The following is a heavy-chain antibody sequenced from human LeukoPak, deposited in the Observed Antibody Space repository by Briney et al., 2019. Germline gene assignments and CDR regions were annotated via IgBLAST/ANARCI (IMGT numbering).Heavy chain of an antibody. D-gene: IGHD1-7*01. CDR3: ATHWNYYY. Sequence: GGSLRLSCAASGFTVSRNYMSWVRQAPGKGLEWVSIICIGGDTHYAESVKGRFTISRDNSKNTLYLQMNSLRAEDTAVYYCATHWNYYYWGQGTLVTVSS. CDR1: GFTVSRNY. J-gene: IGHJ4*02. CDR2: ICIGGDT. V-gene: IGHV3-53*01.